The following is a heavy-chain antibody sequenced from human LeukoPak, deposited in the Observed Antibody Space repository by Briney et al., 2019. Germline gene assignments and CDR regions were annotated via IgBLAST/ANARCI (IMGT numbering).Heavy chain of an antibody. Sequence: GGSLRLSCAASGFTFSSYAMSWVRQAPGKGLEWVSAISGSGGSTYYADSVKGRFTISRDNSKNTPYLQMNSLRAEDTAVYYCAKDIGYYYDSSKTGNWGQGTLVTVSS. J-gene: IGHJ4*02. V-gene: IGHV3-23*01. D-gene: IGHD3-22*01. CDR3: AKDIGYYYDSSKTGN. CDR1: GFTFSSYA. CDR2: ISGSGGST.